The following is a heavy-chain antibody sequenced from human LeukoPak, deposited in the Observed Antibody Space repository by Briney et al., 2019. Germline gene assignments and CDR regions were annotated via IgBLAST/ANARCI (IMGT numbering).Heavy chain of an antibody. V-gene: IGHV3-23*01. CDR2: VSGSGDST. D-gene: IGHD6-19*01. Sequence: PGGSLRLSCVASGFTFSSYAMTWVRQAPGEGREWVSIVSGSGDSTYYADSMKGRFTISRDNSKNTLFLQINSLRVDDTAVYYCARDRRSTGWPFDYWGQGTLVTVSS. J-gene: IGHJ4*02. CDR3: ARDRRSTGWPFDY. CDR1: GFTFSSYA.